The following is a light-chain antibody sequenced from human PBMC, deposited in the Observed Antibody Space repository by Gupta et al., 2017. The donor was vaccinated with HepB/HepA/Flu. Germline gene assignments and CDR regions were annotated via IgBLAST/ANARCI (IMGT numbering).Light chain of an antibody. J-gene: IGKJ1*01. CDR3: QQDNGYPST. V-gene: IGKV1-5*03. Sequence: DIQMTQSPSTLSASVGDRVTITCRASQSISSWLAWYQQKPGKAPKLLIYKASSLESGVPSRFSGSGSGTEFTLTISSLQPDDFATYYCQQDNGYPSTFGQGTKVEIK. CDR2: KAS. CDR1: QSISSW.